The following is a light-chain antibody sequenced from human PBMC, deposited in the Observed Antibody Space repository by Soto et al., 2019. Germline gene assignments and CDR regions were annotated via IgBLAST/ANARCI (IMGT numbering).Light chain of an antibody. CDR2: TSS. J-gene: IGKJ4*01. V-gene: IGKV1-39*01. CDR3: QQSYSSLVT. CDR1: PTIATY. Sequence: IEMTQSPASLSASVGDRVTITCRASPTIATYLNWFQHKSGRAPKLLIYTSSSVNSGVSSRFRGSGSGTDFTRTINDVQTEDSATYDCQQSYSSLVTFGAGTKVEIK.